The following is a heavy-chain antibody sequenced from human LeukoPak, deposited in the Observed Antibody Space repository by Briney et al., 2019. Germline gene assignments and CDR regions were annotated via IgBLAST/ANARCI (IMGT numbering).Heavy chain of an antibody. D-gene: IGHD2-15*01. CDR3: ARRYCSGGSCYFDY. CDR1: GFTFSSYA. V-gene: IGHV3-23*01. CDR2: ISGSGGST. J-gene: IGHJ4*02. Sequence: GGSLRLSCAASGFTFSSYAMSWVRQAPGKGLEWVSAISGSGGSTYYADSVKGRFTISRDNSKNTLYLQMNSLRAEDTAVYYRARRYCSGGSCYFDYWGQGTLVTVSS.